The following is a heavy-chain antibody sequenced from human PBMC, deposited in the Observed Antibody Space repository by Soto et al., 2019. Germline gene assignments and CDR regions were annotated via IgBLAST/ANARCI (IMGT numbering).Heavy chain of an antibody. CDR3: ARGIAVAGTSPFDP. D-gene: IGHD6-19*01. J-gene: IGHJ5*02. CDR1: RDSVSSNSAA. Sequence: SQTLSLTCAISRDSVSSNSAAWNWIRQSPSRGLEWLGRTYYRSKWYNDYAVSVKSRITINPDTSKNQFSLQLNSVTPEDTAVYYCARGIAVAGTSPFDPWGQGTLVTVSS. CDR2: TYYRSKWYN. V-gene: IGHV6-1*01.